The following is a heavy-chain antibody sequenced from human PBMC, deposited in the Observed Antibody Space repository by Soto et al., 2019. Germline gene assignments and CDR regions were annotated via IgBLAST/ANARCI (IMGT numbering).Heavy chain of an antibody. J-gene: IGHJ6*02. CDR2: ISSSSSYI. CDR1: GFTFSSYS. D-gene: IGHD2-21*01. Sequence: GSVSLSCAASGFTFSSYSMNWVRQAPGKGLEWVSSISSSSSYIYYADSVKGRFTISRDNAKNSLYLQMNSLRAEDTAVYYCARDHYSYSRRSYGMDVWGQGTTVTVSS. V-gene: IGHV3-21*01. CDR3: ARDHYSYSRRSYGMDV.